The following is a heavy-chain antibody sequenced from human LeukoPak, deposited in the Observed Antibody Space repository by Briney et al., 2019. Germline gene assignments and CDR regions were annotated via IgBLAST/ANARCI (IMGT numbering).Heavy chain of an antibody. D-gene: IGHD5-12*01. V-gene: IGHV4-31*03. J-gene: IGHJ4*02. Sequence: IPSETLSLTCTLSGGSISICVYYWIWIRQHPGKGLESIGYIYYSGSTYYNPSLNSRVTISVDTSKNQFSLQLSSATAADTAVYYCERAIPATDDWFDYWGQGTLVTVSS. CDR2: IYYSGST. CDR1: GGSISICVYY. CDR3: ERAIPATDDWFDY.